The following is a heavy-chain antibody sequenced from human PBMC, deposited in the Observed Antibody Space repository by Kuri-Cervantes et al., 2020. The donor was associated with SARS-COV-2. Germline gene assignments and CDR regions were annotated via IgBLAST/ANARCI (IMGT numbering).Heavy chain of an antibody. Sequence: GGSLRLSCAASGFTFSSYGMHWFRQAPGKGLEWVAFIRYDGSNKYYADSVKGRFTISRDNSKNTLYLQMNSLRAEDTAVYYCARASFDFWSGYYTGYYFDSWGQGALVTVSS. CDR1: GFTFSSYG. J-gene: IGHJ4*02. V-gene: IGHV3-30*02. CDR2: IRYDGSNK. CDR3: ARASFDFWSGYYTGYYFDS. D-gene: IGHD3-3*01.